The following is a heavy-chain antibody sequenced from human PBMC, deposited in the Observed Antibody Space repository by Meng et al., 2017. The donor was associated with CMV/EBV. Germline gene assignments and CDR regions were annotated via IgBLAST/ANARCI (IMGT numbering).Heavy chain of an antibody. CDR2: IYYSGST. Sequence: SETLSLTCTVSGGSISSSSYYWGWIRQPPGKGLEWIGSIYYSGSTYYNPSLKSRVTISVDTSKNQFSLKLSSVTAADTAVYYCARGVYYYSGMDVWGQGTTVTVSS. CDR1: GGSISSSSYY. CDR3: ARGVYYYSGMDV. J-gene: IGHJ6*02. V-gene: IGHV4-39*07.